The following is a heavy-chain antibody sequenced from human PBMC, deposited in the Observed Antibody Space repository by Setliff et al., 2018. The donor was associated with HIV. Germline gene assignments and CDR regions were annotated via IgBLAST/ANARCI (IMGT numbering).Heavy chain of an antibody. CDR3: AQNYGWALGN. CDR2: TRNGGAF. J-gene: IGHJ4*02. CDR1: GDSINTPHC. D-gene: IGHD3-10*01. Sequence: PSETLSLTCAVSGDSINTPHCWSWVRQSLEKGLEWIGETRNGGAFNYNPFLRGRATISMGWPENHFSLRLTSVTATDTAVYYCAQNYGWALGNWGPGILVTVSS. V-gene: IGHV4-4*02.